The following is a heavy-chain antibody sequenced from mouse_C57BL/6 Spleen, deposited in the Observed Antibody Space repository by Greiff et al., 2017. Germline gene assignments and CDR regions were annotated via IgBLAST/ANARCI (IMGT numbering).Heavy chain of an antibody. J-gene: IGHJ4*01. D-gene: IGHD2-3*01. Sequence: EVQLQESGGGLVQPGGSLKLSCAASGFTFSDYYMYWVRQTPEKRLEWVAYISNGGGSPSYPDTVKGRFTISRDNAKNTLYLQMSRLKSEDTAMYYCARGGSYDGYYEAMDYWGQGTSVTVSS. V-gene: IGHV5-12*01. CDR2: ISNGGGSP. CDR1: GFTFSDYY. CDR3: ARGGSYDGYYEAMDY.